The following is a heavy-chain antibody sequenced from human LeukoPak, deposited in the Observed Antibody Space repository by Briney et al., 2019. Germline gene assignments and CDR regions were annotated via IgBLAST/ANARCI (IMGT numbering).Heavy chain of an antibody. CDR3: AKGSLDYYDSSGYYTGGFYFDY. D-gene: IGHD3-22*01. Sequence: PGGSLRLSSAASGFTFSSYAMSWVRQAPGKGLEWVSAISGSGGSTYYADSVKGRFTISRDNSKNTLYLQMNSLRAEDTAVYYCAKGSLDYYDSSGYYTGGFYFDYWGQGTLVTVSS. CDR2: ISGSGGST. CDR1: GFTFSSYA. J-gene: IGHJ4*02. V-gene: IGHV3-23*01.